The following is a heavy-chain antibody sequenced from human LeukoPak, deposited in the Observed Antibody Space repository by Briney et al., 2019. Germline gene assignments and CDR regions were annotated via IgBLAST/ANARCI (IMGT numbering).Heavy chain of an antibody. CDR1: GFTFSSYS. J-gene: IGHJ4*02. V-gene: IGHV3-21*01. CDR3: ARDHFRSYDSSGYPDY. Sequence: GGSLRLSCAASGFTFSSYSMNWVRQAPGKGLEWVSSIGSSSSYIYYADSVKGRFTISRDNAKNSLYLQMNSLRAEDTAVYYCARDHFRSYDSSGYPDYWGQGTLVTVSS. CDR2: IGSSSSYI. D-gene: IGHD3-22*01.